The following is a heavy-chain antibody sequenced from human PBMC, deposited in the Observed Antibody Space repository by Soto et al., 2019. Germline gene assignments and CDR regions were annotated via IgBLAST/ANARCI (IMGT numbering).Heavy chain of an antibody. J-gene: IGHJ6*02. D-gene: IGHD3-22*01. CDR3: VRAIGHYGMDV. CDR2: INSGGSST. Sequence: PGGSLRLSCVASGFIFSNCWMHWARQAPGMGLVWVSHINSGGSSTTYADSVKGRFTISRDNAKNTLYLQMNSLRAEDTAVYYCVRAIGHYGMDVWGRGPTVTVSS. V-gene: IGHV3-74*01. CDR1: GFIFSNCW.